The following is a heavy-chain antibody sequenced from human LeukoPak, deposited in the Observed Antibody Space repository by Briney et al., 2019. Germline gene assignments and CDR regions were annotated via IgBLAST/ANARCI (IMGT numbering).Heavy chain of an antibody. CDR3: SGAILGELTFDY. D-gene: IGHD3-10*01. V-gene: IGHV4-59*12. Sequence: SETLSLTCTVSGCTISNYYWSWIRQPPGKGLEWIGYIYYSGSTNYNPSLKSRVTIPVAKSTTQYSLKLSSLTAADKAVYYCSGAILGELTFDYWGQGTLVTVSS. CDR1: GCTISNYY. J-gene: IGHJ4*02. CDR2: IYYSGST.